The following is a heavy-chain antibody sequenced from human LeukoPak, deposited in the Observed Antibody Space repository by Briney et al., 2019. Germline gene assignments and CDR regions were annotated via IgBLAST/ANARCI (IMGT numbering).Heavy chain of an antibody. CDR2: IKQDGSEK. J-gene: IGHJ4*02. V-gene: IGHV3-7*03. CDR3: ARDPLTMVRGVPDY. Sequence: GGSLRLSCAASGFTFSSYWMSWVRQAPGKGLEWVANIKQDGSEKYYVDSVKGRFTISRDNAKNSLYLQMNSLRAKDTAVYYCARDPLTMVRGVPDYWGQGTLVTVSS. CDR1: GFTFSSYW. D-gene: IGHD3-10*01.